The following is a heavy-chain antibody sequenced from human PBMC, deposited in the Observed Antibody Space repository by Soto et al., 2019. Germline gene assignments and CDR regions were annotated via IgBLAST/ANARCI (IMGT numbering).Heavy chain of an antibody. D-gene: IGHD3-10*01. J-gene: IGHJ4*02. Sequence: SETLSLTCAVYGGSFSGYYWSWIRQPPGKGLEWIGEINHSGSTNYNPSLKSRVTISVDTSKNQFSLKLSSVTAADTAVYYCARGPHYYGSGSLRKTLDYWGQGTLVT. CDR3: ARGPHYYGSGSLRKTLDY. CDR1: GGSFSGYY. CDR2: INHSGST. V-gene: IGHV4-34*01.